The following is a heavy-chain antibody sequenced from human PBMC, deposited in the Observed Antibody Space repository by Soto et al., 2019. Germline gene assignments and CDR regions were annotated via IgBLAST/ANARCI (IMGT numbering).Heavy chain of an antibody. Sequence: ASLKVSCKASGYTFTSYDINWVRQATGQGLEWMGWMNPNSGNTGYAQKFQGRVTMTRNTSISTAYMELSSLRSEDTAVYYCARALTITIFGVVIINRFDPWGQGTLVTVSS. CDR1: GYTFTSYD. D-gene: IGHD3-3*01. V-gene: IGHV1-8*01. CDR2: MNPNSGNT. CDR3: ARALTITIFGVVIINRFDP. J-gene: IGHJ5*02.